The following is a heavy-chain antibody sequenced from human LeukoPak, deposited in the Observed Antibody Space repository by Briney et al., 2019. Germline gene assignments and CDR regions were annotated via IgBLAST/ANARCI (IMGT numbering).Heavy chain of an antibody. CDR2: ISGSGGTT. CDR3: AKATERTLVAANGVDV. Sequence: GGSLRLSCAASGFIFSSYGMTWVRQAPGKGLEWVSGISGSGGTTYYADSVKGRFTITRDNSKNTLYLHMNSLRAEDTAIYYCAKATERTLVAANGVDVWGRGTTVTVSS. J-gene: IGHJ6*04. V-gene: IGHV3-23*01. CDR1: GFIFSSYG. D-gene: IGHD5-12*01.